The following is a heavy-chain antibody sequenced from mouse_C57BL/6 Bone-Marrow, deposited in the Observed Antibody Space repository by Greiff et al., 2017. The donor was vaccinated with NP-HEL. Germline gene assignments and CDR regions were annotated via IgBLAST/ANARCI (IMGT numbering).Heavy chain of an antibody. V-gene: IGHV1-26*01. D-gene: IGHD2-1*01. CDR3: ARGGNNWYFDV. CDR1: GYTFTDYY. Sequence: EVQLQQSGPELVKPGASVKISCKASGYTFTDYYMNWVKQSPGKSLEWIGDINPNNGGTSYNQKFKGKATLTVDKSSSTAYMELRSLTSEDSAVYYCARGGNNWYFDVWGTGTTVTVSS. J-gene: IGHJ1*03. CDR2: INPNNGGT.